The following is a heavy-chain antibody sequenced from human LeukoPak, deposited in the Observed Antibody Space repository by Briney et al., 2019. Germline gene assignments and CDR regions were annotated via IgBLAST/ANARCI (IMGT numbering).Heavy chain of an antibody. J-gene: IGHJ4*02. D-gene: IGHD6-19*01. CDR1: AFTFSDYS. CDR3: AKVPYSSSQDPFDY. CDR2: ISGRSSTI. V-gene: IGHV3-48*01. Sequence: GGSLRLSCAASAFTFSDYSMNWVRQAPGKGLEWISYISGRSSTIYYADSVKGRFTISRDNAKNSMYLQMNSLRAEDTAVYYCAKVPYSSSQDPFDYWGQGTLVTVSS.